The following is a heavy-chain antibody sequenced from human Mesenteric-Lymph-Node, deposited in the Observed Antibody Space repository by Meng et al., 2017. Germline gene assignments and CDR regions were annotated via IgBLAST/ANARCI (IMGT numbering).Heavy chain of an antibody. V-gene: IGHV4-59*01. CDR1: GGSISSYY. J-gene: IGHJ5*02. D-gene: IGHD3-10*01. CDR2: IDYSGSP. Sequence: SETLSLTCTVSGGSISSYYWSWIRQPPGKGLEWIGYIDYSGSPNYNPSLKSRVTISVDTSKNQFSLKLNSVTAADTAVYYCASIGNFGLLFAPWGQGTLVTVSS. CDR3: ASIGNFGLLFAP.